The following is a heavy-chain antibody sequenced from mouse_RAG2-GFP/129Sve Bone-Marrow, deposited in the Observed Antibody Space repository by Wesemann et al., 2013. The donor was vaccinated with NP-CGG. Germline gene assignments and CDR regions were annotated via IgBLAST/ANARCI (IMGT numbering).Heavy chain of an antibody. CDR3: ARGRVGHDYFDY. CDR1: GYTFTDYA. Sequence: QVQLQQSGAELVRPGVSVKISCKGSGYTFTDYAMHWVKQSHAKSLEWIGVISTYYGDASYNQKFKGKATMTVDKSSSTAYMELARLTSEDSAIYYCARGRVGHDYFDYWGQGTTLTVSS. CDR2: ISTYYGDA. J-gene: IGHJ2*01. D-gene: IGHD3-3*01. V-gene: IGHV1S137*01.